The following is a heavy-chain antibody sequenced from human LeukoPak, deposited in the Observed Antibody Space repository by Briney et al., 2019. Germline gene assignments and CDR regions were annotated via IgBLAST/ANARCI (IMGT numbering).Heavy chain of an antibody. V-gene: IGHV3-23*01. J-gene: IGHJ4*02. D-gene: IGHD6-13*01. Sequence: GGSLRLSCAASGFTFSSYAMSWVRQAPGKGLEWVSAISGSGGSTYCADSVKGRFTISRDNSKNTLYLQMNSLRAEDTAVYYCAKAGKISAAGAYYFDYWGQGTLVTVSS. CDR2: ISGSGGST. CDR3: AKAGKISAAGAYYFDY. CDR1: GFTFSSYA.